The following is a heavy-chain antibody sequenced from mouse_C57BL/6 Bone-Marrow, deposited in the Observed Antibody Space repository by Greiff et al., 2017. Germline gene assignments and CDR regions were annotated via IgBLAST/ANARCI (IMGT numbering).Heavy chain of an antibody. CDR1: GYTFTDYN. V-gene: IGHV1-18*01. CDR3: ARVGGCPFAY. J-gene: IGHJ3*01. Sequence: VQLQQSGPELVKPGASVKIPCKASGYTFTDYNMDWVKQSHGKSLEWIGDINPNNGGTIYNQKFKGKATLTVDKSSSTAYMELRSLTSEDTAVYYCARVGGCPFAYWGQGTRVTVSA. CDR2: INPNNGGT.